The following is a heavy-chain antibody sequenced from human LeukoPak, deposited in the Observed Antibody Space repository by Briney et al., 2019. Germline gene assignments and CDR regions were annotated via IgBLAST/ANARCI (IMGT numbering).Heavy chain of an antibody. Sequence: GESLKISCKGSGYSFTSYWIGWVRQMPGKGLEWMGIIYPGDSDTRYSPSFQGQVTISADKSISTAYLQWSSLKASDTATYYCARWGTGYSSSWYRWFDPWGQGTLVTVSS. V-gene: IGHV5-51*01. CDR3: ARWGTGYSSSWYRWFDP. CDR1: GYSFTSYW. D-gene: IGHD6-13*01. CDR2: IYPGDSDT. J-gene: IGHJ5*02.